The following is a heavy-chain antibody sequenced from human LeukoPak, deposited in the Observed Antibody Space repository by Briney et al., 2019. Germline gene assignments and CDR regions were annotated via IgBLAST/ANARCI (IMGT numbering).Heavy chain of an antibody. V-gene: IGHV4-4*09. J-gene: IGHJ3*02. D-gene: IGHD2-15*01. CDR1: GGSISSYY. CDR2: IYTSGST. CDR3: ARGERSGGSCYVPFDI. Sequence: SETLSLTCTVSGGSISSYYWSWIRQPPGKGLEWIGYIYTSGSTNYNPSLKSRVTISVDTSKNQFSLKLSSVTAADTAVYYCARGERSGGSCYVPFDIWGQGTMVTVSS.